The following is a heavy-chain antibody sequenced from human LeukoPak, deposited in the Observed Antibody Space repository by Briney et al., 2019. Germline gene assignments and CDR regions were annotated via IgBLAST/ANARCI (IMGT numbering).Heavy chain of an antibody. D-gene: IGHD3-22*01. V-gene: IGHV4-59*12. J-gene: IGHJ4*02. CDR1: GGSISSYY. Sequence: SETLSLTCTVSGGSISSYYWSWIRQPPGKGLEWIGYIYYSGSTNYNPSLKSRVTISVDTSKNQFSLKLSSVTAADTAVYYCASGYYYDSSGYPFDYWGQGTLVTVSS. CDR3: ASGYYYDSSGYPFDY. CDR2: IYYSGST.